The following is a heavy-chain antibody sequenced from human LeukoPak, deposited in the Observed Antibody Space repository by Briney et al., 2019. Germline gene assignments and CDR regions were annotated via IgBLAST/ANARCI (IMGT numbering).Heavy chain of an antibody. CDR1: GGSFSSYY. CDR3: ARISSSWYPFDY. D-gene: IGHD6-13*01. CDR2: INHTGST. V-gene: IGHV4-34*01. J-gene: IGHJ4*02. Sequence: SETLSLTCAVYGGSFSSYYWSWIRQPPGKGLEWIGEINHTGSTKYNPSLKSRVTISVDTSKNQFSLKLSSVTAADTAVYYCARISSSWYPFDYWGQGTLVTVPS.